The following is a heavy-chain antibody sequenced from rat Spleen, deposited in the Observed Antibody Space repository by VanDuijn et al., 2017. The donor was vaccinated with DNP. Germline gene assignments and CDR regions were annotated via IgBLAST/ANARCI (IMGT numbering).Heavy chain of an antibody. Sequence: EVQLVESGGGLVQPGRSLKLSCAASGFTFSNYGMAWVRQAPTKGLEWVATINYDGNSTHYRDSVKGRFTISRDNAKSTLYLQINNLRSEDTATYYCTRVNYGGYYYVMDAWGQGASVTVSS. CDR2: INYDGNST. V-gene: IGHV5-29*01. D-gene: IGHD1-11*01. CDR1: GFTFSNYG. J-gene: IGHJ4*01. CDR3: TRVNYGGYYYVMDA.